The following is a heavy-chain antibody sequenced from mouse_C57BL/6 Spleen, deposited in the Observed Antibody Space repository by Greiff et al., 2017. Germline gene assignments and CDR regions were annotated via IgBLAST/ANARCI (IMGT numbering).Heavy chain of an antibody. CDR2: IDPSDSET. V-gene: IGHV1-52*01. J-gene: IGHJ2*01. CDR1: GYTFTSYW. Sequence: QVQLQQPGAELVRPGSSVKLSCKASGYTFTSYWMHWVKQRPIQGLEWIGNIDPSDSETHYTQKFKDKATLTVDKSSSTAYMQLSSLTSEGSAVYYCAREEVYGNHRLCDYWGQGTTLTVSS. D-gene: IGHD2-1*01. CDR3: AREEVYGNHRLCDY.